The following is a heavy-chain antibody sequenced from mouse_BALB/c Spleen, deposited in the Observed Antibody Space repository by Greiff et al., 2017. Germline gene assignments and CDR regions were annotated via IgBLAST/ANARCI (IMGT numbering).Heavy chain of an antibody. J-gene: IGHJ1*01. CDR3: ARGGLRRGYFDV. CDR1: GFTFSSFG. D-gene: IGHD2-2*01. Sequence: EVQLVESGGGLVQPGGSRKLSCAASGFTFSSFGMHWVRQAPEKGLEWVAYISSGSSTIYYADTVKGRFTISRDNPKNTLFLQMTSLRSEDTAMYYCARGGLRRGYFDVWGAGTTVTVSS. V-gene: IGHV5-17*02. CDR2: ISSGSSTI.